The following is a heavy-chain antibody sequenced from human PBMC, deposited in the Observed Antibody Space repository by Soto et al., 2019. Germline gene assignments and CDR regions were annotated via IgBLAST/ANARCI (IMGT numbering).Heavy chain of an antibody. CDR2: TNGDGSST. CDR1: GFTFSNYW. D-gene: IGHD1-26*01. Sequence: GGSLRLSCAASGFTFSNYWMHWVRQAPGKGLVWVSRTNGDGSSTDYVDSVKGRFIISRDNAKNTLFLQMNSLRAEDTAVYYCGRGSTVGATSYYYGVDVWGQGTTVTVSS. J-gene: IGHJ6*02. V-gene: IGHV3-74*01. CDR3: GRGSTVGATSYYYGVDV.